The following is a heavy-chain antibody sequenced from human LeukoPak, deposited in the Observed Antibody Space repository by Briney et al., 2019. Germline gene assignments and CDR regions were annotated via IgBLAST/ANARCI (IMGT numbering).Heavy chain of an antibody. CDR1: GGSFSSGSYY. CDR3: ARVGCSAASCFLFDY. V-gene: IGHV4-61*01. Sequence: PSETLSLTCTVSGGSFSSGSYYWSWLRQPPGKGLEWIGYIHYSGSSNYNPSLKSRVTISVDTSKNQFSLKLSSVTAADTAVYYCARVGCSAASCFLFDYWGQGTLVTVSS. D-gene: IGHD2-15*01. J-gene: IGHJ4*02. CDR2: IHYSGSS.